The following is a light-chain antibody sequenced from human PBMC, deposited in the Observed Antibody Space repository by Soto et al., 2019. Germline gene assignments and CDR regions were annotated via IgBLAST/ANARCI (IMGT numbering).Light chain of an antibody. CDR3: QQVNNYPFT. V-gene: IGKV1-9*01. Sequence: DIQLTQSPPFLSASVGDRVSITCRASQGISSSLAWYQQKAGKAPQLLIYAASTLQSGVPSRFTGSGSGTEFTLTISSLQPEDFAAYYCQQVNNYPFTFGPGTKVDIK. CDR2: AAS. CDR1: QGISSS. J-gene: IGKJ3*01.